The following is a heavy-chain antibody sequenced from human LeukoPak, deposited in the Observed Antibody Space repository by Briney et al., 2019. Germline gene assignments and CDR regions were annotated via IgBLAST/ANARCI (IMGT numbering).Heavy chain of an antibody. CDR1: GGSISSSSYY. CDR3: ARGTRYCSSTSCYRANWYFDL. D-gene: IGHD2-2*01. Sequence: SETLSLTCTVSGGSISSSSYYWGWIRQPPGKGLEWIGSIYYSGSTYYNPSLKSRVTISVDTSKNQFSLKLSSVTAADTAVYYCARGTRYCSSTSCYRANWYFDLWGRGTLVTVSS. CDR2: IYYSGST. J-gene: IGHJ2*01. V-gene: IGHV4-39*07.